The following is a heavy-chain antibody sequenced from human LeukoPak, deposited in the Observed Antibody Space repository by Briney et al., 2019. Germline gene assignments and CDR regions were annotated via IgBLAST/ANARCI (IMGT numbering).Heavy chain of an antibody. CDR2: VYYTGNT. Sequence: SETLSLTCTVSGGSVSSGSYYWSWIRQPPGKGLEWIGYVYYTGNTNYNPSLKSRVTISVDTSKNQFSLKLSSVTAADTAVYYCARDTGYCSGGTCHHNFFDYWGQGTLVTVSS. J-gene: IGHJ4*02. V-gene: IGHV4-61*01. CDR3: ARDTGYCSGGTCHHNFFDY. D-gene: IGHD2-15*01. CDR1: GGSVSSGSYY.